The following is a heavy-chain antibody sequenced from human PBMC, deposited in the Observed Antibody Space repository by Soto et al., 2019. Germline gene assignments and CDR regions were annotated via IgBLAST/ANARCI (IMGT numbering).Heavy chain of an antibody. Sequence: SQSLSLTCAIAGDTVSNNSVYWNWIRQSPSRDLEWLGRTYYRSKWYTDYAVAVKGRLMINADLSKNQFSLQLNSVIPDVTVVFFCARDPFVPLNRYYYYYCLDDWGQETTVTVSS. CDR3: ARDPFVPLNRYYYYYCLDD. CDR1: GDTVSNNSVY. CDR2: TYYRSKWYT. J-gene: IGHJ6*02. D-gene: IGHD3-9*01. V-gene: IGHV6-1*01.